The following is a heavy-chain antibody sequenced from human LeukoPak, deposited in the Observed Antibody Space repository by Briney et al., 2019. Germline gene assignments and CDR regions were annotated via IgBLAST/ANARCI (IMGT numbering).Heavy chain of an antibody. V-gene: IGHV3-23*01. CDR3: AKPTGVSGWYYYFDY. J-gene: IGHJ4*02. Sequence: GGSLRLSCAASGFTFSSSAMSWVRQAPGKGLEWVSAISNNGGYTYYADSVQGRFTISRDNSKSTLCLQMNSLRAEDTAVYYCAKPTGVSGWYYYFDYWGQGTLVTVSS. D-gene: IGHD6-19*01. CDR1: GFTFSSSA. CDR2: ISNNGGYT.